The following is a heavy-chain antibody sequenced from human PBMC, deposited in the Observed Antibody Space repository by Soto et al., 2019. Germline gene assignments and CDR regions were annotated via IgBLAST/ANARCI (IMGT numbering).Heavy chain of an antibody. V-gene: IGHV3-30-3*01. D-gene: IGHD1-26*01. J-gene: IGHJ4*02. CDR3: ARVSAHGSLHDY. CDR2: ISYDGSNK. CDR1: GFTFSSYA. Sequence: GGSLRLSCAASGFTFSSYAMHWVRQAPGKGLEWVAAISYDGSNKYYADSVKGRFTISRDNSKNTLYLQMNSLRAEDTAVYYCARVSAHGSLHDYWGQGTLVTVSS.